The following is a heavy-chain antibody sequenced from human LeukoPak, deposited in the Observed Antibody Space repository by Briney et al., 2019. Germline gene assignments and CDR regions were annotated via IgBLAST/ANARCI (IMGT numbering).Heavy chain of an antibody. J-gene: IGHJ4*02. D-gene: IGHD3-22*01. V-gene: IGHV3-11*01. CDR2: ISSSGSTI. Sequence: PGGSLRLSCAASGFTFSDYYMSWIRQAPGKGLEWVSYISSSGSTIYYADSVKGRFTISRDNAKNSLYLQMNSLRAEDTAVYYCATSVGYYDSSGYFNYWGQGTLVTVSS. CDR3: ATSVGYYDSSGYFNY. CDR1: GFTFSDYY.